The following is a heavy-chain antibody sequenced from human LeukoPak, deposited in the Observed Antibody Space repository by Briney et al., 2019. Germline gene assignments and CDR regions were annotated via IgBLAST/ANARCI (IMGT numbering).Heavy chain of an antibody. V-gene: IGHV3-7*03. J-gene: IGHJ4*02. CDR2: IKEDGTET. CDR3: AKEGRSLQTY. CDR1: GFMFSGNR. Sequence: GGSLRLSCAASGFMFSGNRMSWVRLAPGKGLEWVANIKEDGTETYYVDSVKGRFTISRDNAKNSLYLQMNSLRVEDTAVYYCAKEGRSLQTYWGQGTLVTVSS. D-gene: IGHD5-24*01.